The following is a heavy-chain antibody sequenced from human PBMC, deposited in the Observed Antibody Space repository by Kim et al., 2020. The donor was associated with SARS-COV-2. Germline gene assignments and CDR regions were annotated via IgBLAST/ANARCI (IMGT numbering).Heavy chain of an antibody. D-gene: IGHD6-19*01. V-gene: IGHV3-33*01. Sequence: GGSLRLSCAASGFTFSSYGMHWVRQAPGKGLEWVAVIWYDGSNKYYADSVKGRFTISRDNSKNTLYLQMNSLRAEDTAVYYCARDIAVAGTDLPTQFDYWGQGTLVTVSS. CDR1: GFTFSSYG. CDR2: IWYDGSNK. CDR3: ARDIAVAGTDLPTQFDY. J-gene: IGHJ4*02.